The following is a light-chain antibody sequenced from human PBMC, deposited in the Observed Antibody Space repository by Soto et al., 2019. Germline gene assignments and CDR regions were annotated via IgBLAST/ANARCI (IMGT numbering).Light chain of an antibody. CDR3: AAWDAGVSGPA. V-gene: IGLV1-47*01. CDR2: RNN. Sequence: QSALTQPPSASGTPGQRVTISCSGSSSNIGSKYVYWYQQLPGTAPKLLMYRNNQRPSGVPDRFSGSKSGTSASLAISGLRSEDAADYYCAAWDAGVSGPAFGGGTKVTVL. J-gene: IGLJ2*01. CDR1: SSNIGSKY.